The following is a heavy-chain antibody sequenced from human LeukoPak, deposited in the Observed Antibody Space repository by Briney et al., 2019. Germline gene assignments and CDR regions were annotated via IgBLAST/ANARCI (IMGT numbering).Heavy chain of an antibody. V-gene: IGHV3-23*01. J-gene: IGHJ4*02. Sequence: GGSLRLSCAASGLTFSTYAMSWVRQAPGKGLEWVSEISGSGGSTSFAASVKGRFAVSRDNSKNMLYLQMNSPRAEDTAVYYCAKQSRWLQFDFFDSWGQGTPVTVSS. CDR1: GLTFSTYA. D-gene: IGHD5-24*01. CDR2: ISGSGGST. CDR3: AKQSRWLQFDFFDS.